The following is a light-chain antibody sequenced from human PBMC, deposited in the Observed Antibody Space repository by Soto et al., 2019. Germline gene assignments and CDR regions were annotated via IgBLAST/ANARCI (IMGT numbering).Light chain of an antibody. Sequence: QSVLTQPPSASGSPGQSVTISCTGTSSDVGAYNYVSWYQQHPGKAPKLVIYDVSTRPSGVSNRFSGSKSGNTASLTISGLQAEDEADYYCYSYTSGSTYVFGTGTKVTVL. V-gene: IGLV2-14*01. CDR1: SSDVGAYNY. J-gene: IGLJ1*01. CDR3: YSYTSGSTYV. CDR2: DVS.